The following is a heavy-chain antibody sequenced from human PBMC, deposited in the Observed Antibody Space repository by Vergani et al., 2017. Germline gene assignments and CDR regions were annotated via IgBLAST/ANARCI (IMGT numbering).Heavy chain of an antibody. CDR1: GFSFGDYA. CDR3: SRGRGYSFGDSDY. V-gene: IGHV3-49*04. CDR2: IRNKAYGGAT. D-gene: IGHD5-18*01. Sequence: EVQLVESGGGLVPPGRSLRLSCAASGFSFGDYAMTWVRQAPGKGLEWVAFIRNKAYGGATEYAASVKGRFTISRDDSKRLAYLQLGGLKTEDTAVYFCSRGRGYSFGDSDYWGQGTLVTVSS. J-gene: IGHJ4*02.